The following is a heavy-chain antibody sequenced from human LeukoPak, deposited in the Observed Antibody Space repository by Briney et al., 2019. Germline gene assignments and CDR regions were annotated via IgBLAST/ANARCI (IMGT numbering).Heavy chain of an antibody. CDR1: GYTFTSYA. CDR2: INTNTGNP. Sequence: ASVTVSFKASGYTFTSYAMNWVRQAPGQGLEWMGWINTNTGNPTYAQGFTGRFVFSLDTSVSTAYLQISSLKAEDTAVYYCASDPYETIPYYYYYYGMDVWGQGTTVTVSS. J-gene: IGHJ6*02. D-gene: IGHD3-3*01. CDR3: ASDPYETIPYYYYYYGMDV. V-gene: IGHV7-4-1*02.